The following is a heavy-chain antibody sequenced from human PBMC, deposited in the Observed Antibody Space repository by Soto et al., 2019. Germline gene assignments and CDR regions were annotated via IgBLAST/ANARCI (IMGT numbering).Heavy chain of an antibody. J-gene: IGHJ4*02. CDR1: GFTFSTYW. CDR3: ETDEKYYYGSGPV. CDR2: IKQDGSEK. D-gene: IGHD3-10*01. Sequence: GGSLRLSCAASGFTFSTYWMSWVRQAPGKGLEWVANIKQDGSEKYYVDSVKGRFAISRDNAKNSLYLQMNSLRAEDTAVYYCETDEKYYYGSGPVGGQGTLVTVSS. V-gene: IGHV3-7*01.